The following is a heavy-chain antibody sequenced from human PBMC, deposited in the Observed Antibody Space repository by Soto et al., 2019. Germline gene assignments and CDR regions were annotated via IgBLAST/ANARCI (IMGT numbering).Heavy chain of an antibody. CDR1: GYTFTGYY. Sequence: ASVTVSCQASGYTFTGYYMHWVRQAPGQGLEWMGWINPNSGGTNYAQKFQGWVTMTRDTSISTAYMELSRLRSDDTAVYYCARDIVGGRLDAFDIWGQGTMVTVSS. CDR2: INPNSGGT. V-gene: IGHV1-2*04. J-gene: IGHJ3*02. D-gene: IGHD1-26*01. CDR3: ARDIVGGRLDAFDI.